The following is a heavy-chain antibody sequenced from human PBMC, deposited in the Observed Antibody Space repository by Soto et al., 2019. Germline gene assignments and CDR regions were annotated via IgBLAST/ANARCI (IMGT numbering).Heavy chain of an antibody. CDR1: GVTLTDVW. CDR3: SHGYYQYFNS. V-gene: IGHV3-15*07. Sequence: PGGSLRLSCAASGVTLTDVWMNWVRQAPGKGPEWVGRIKSSTAGGTTDFAAPVKGRFTISRDDSQNTLYLQMDSLKTEDTAVYYCSHGYYQYFNSWGPGTLVTVSS. J-gene: IGHJ4*02. CDR2: IKSSTAGGTT. D-gene: IGHD5-18*01.